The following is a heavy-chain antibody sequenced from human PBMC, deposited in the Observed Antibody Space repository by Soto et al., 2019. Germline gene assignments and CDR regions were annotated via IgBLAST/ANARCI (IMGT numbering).Heavy chain of an antibody. D-gene: IGHD3-16*01. CDR2: MNPDSGNT. Sequence: QVQLVQSGAEVKKPGASVKVSCKASGYTFTNYDIHWVRQATGQGLEWMGWMNPDSGNTGQSKQFQGRVTMTRDTSISTAYMEMSSLRSEGMAVYYCARGRFRRTWFDPWGQGTLVTVSS. CDR3: ARGRFRRTWFDP. CDR1: GYTFTNYD. V-gene: IGHV1-8*01. J-gene: IGHJ5*02.